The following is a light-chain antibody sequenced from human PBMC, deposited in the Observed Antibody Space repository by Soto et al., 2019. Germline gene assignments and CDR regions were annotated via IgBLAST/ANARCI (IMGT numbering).Light chain of an antibody. CDR2: AAS. V-gene: IGKV1-12*01. Sequence: DIQMTQSPSSVSASVGDRVTITCRASQCFRSWLAWYQQKPGKATKLLIYAASSLQSGVPSRFSGSGSGTDFTLTISSLQPEDFATYYCQQANSFPWTFGQGTKVEIK. CDR3: QQANSFPWT. J-gene: IGKJ1*01. CDR1: QCFRSW.